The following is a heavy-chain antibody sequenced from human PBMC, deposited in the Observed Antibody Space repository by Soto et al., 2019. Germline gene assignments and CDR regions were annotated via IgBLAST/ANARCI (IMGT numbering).Heavy chain of an antibody. CDR2: ISYHGSGK. CDR1: GITFSTYG. D-gene: IGHD3-10*01. Sequence: QVQLVESGGGVVQPGRPLRLSCAASGITFSTYGLHWVRQAPGKGLEWVAVISYHGSGKYYADSVKGRFTISRDNSNNMLYLQMNGLRAADSAVYYCAKDRRGPRDVYNFGEYSHHWGQGTLVTVSS. V-gene: IGHV3-30*18. J-gene: IGHJ1*01. CDR3: AKDRRGPRDVYNFGEYSHH.